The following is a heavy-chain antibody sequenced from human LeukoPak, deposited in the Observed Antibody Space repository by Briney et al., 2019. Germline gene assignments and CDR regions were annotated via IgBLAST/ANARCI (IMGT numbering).Heavy chain of an antibody. D-gene: IGHD2-15*01. V-gene: IGHV4-34*01. Sequence: SETLSLTCAVYVGSFSGYYWSWIRQPPGKGLEWIGEINHSGSTNYNPSLKSRVTMSVDTSKNQFSLRLSSLTAADTAVYYCARRYCSGNSCYSGFDYWGQGTLVTVSS. CDR1: VGSFSGYY. CDR3: ARRYCSGNSCYSGFDY. J-gene: IGHJ4*02. CDR2: INHSGST.